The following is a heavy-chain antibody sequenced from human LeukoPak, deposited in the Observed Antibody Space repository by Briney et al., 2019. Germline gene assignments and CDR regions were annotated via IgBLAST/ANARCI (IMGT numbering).Heavy chain of an antibody. D-gene: IGHD5-18*01. J-gene: IGHJ4*02. CDR3: ARGKPRGYSYGLYYFDY. V-gene: IGHV4-34*01. Sequence: SETLSLTCAVYGGSFSGYYWSWIRQPPGKGLEWIGEINHSGSTNYNPSLKSRVTISVDTSKDQFSLKLSSVTAADTAVYYCARGKPRGYSYGLYYFDYWGQGTLVTVSS. CDR1: GGSFSGYY. CDR2: INHSGST.